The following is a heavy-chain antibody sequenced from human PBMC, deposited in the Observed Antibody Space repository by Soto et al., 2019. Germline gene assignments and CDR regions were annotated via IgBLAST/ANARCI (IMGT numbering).Heavy chain of an antibody. Sequence: QVQLVESGGGVVQPGRSLRLSCAASGFTFSDYGMHWVRQAPGKGLEWVAVISHDGTTQNYLDSVKGRFTISRDNSKNTLFLEMSSLRPEDTAVYFCAMSRAGSSWYEGESWGQGTLVTVSS. D-gene: IGHD6-13*01. CDR3: AMSRAGSSWYEGES. V-gene: IGHV3-30*03. CDR2: ISHDGTTQ. J-gene: IGHJ4*02. CDR1: GFTFSDYG.